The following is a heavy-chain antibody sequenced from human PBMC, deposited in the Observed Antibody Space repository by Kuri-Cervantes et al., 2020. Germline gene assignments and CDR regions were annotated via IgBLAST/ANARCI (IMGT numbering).Heavy chain of an antibody. Sequence: SLKISCAASGFTFDDYAMHWVRQAPGKGLEWVSGISWNSGSIGYADSVKGRFTISRDNAKNSLYLQMNSLRDEDTAVYYCARVSSIVGAASDYWGQGTLVTVSS. CDR1: GFTFDDYA. V-gene: IGHV3-9*01. CDR3: ARVSSIVGAASDY. J-gene: IGHJ4*02. D-gene: IGHD1-26*01. CDR2: ISWNSGSI.